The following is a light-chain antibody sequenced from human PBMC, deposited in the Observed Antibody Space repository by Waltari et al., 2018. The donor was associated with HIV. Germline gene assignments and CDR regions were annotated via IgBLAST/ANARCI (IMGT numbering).Light chain of an antibody. CDR2: DVS. CDR1: SSDVGGYNY. V-gene: IGLV2-14*03. Sequence: QSALTQPASVSGSPGQSITISCTGTSSDVGGYNYVPWYQQHPGKAPKLMIYDVSNRPSGISNRFSGSKSGNTASLTISGLQAEDEADYYCSSYRTSNTVIFGGGTKLTVL. CDR3: SSYRTSNTVI. J-gene: IGLJ2*01.